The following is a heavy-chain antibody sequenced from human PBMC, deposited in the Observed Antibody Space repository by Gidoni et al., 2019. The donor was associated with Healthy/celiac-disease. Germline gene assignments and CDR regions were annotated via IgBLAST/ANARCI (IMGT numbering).Heavy chain of an antibody. V-gene: IGHV3-33*01. CDR1: GFTFSSSG. CDR3: ARDRHIVVVPAAKSYYGMDV. Sequence: QVQLVESGGGVVQPGRSLRLSCAASGFTFSSSGMHWVRQAPGKGLEWVAVIWYDGSNKYYADSVKGRFTISRDNSKNTLYLQMNSLRAEDTAVYYCARDRHIVVVPAAKSYYGMDVWGQGTTVTVSS. J-gene: IGHJ6*02. CDR2: IWYDGSNK. D-gene: IGHD2-2*01.